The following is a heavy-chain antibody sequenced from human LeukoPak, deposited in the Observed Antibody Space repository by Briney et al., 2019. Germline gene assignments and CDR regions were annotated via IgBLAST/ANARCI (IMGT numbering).Heavy chain of an antibody. CDR2: IGTAGDT. J-gene: IGHJ4*02. Sequence: PGGSLRLSCAASGFTFSSYDTHWVRQATGKGLEWVSAIGTAGDTYYPGSVKGRFTISRENAKNSLYLQMNSLRAGDTAVYYCAREDYGGATDYWGQGTLVTVSS. V-gene: IGHV3-13*04. D-gene: IGHD4-23*01. CDR3: AREDYGGATDY. CDR1: GFTFSSYD.